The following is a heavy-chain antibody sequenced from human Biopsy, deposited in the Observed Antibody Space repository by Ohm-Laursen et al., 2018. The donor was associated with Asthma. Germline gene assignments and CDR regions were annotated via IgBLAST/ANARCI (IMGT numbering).Heavy chain of an antibody. CDR2: INAANGNT. CDR3: ARTYFDFLTGQVHDALDM. V-gene: IGHV1-3*01. CDR1: GDSFSNYA. D-gene: IGHD3-9*01. J-gene: IGHJ3*02. Sequence: ASVKVSCKASGDSFSNYAISWVRQAPGHSLEWMGWINAANGNTKYSQKFQGRLTISRDTSASTAYMDLSSLRSEDTAVYYCARTYFDFLTGQVHDALDMWGQGTVVTVSS.